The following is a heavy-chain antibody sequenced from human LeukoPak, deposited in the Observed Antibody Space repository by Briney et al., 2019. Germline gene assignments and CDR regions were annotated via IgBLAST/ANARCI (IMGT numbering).Heavy chain of an antibody. Sequence: GGSLRLSCAASGFTFTTYWMHWVRQAPGKGLVWVSHINSDGSTTSYADSVKGRSTIARDNAKNTLYLQMNSLRAEDTAVYYCARDAVDTANAVWGQGTTVTVSS. CDR1: GFTFTTYW. D-gene: IGHD5-18*01. CDR3: ARDAVDTANAV. J-gene: IGHJ6*02. CDR2: INSDGSTT. V-gene: IGHV3-74*01.